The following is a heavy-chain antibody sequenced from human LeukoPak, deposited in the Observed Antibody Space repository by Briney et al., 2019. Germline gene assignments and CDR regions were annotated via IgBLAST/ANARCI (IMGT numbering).Heavy chain of an antibody. Sequence: SETLSLTCTVSGGSISSSSYYWGWIRQPPGKGLEWIGSIYYSGSTYYNPSLKSRVTISVDTSKNQFSLKLSSVTAADTAVYYCARHARYSSDWYDLLDYRGQGTLVTVSS. CDR2: IYYSGST. CDR3: ARHARYSSDWYDLLDY. V-gene: IGHV4-39*01. D-gene: IGHD6-19*01. CDR1: GGSISSSSYY. J-gene: IGHJ4*02.